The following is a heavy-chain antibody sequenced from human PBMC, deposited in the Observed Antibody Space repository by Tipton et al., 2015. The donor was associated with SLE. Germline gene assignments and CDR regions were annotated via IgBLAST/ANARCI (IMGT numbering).Heavy chain of an antibody. J-gene: IGHJ3*02. V-gene: IGHV4-30-4*01. CDR2: IYYSGST. Sequence: TLSLTCTVSGGSISSGDYYWSWIRQPPGKGLEWIGYIYYSGSTYYNPSLKSRVSISVDTSKNQFSLKLSSVTAADTAVYYCARVESGWYQVKRRKAFDIWGQGTMVTVSS. CDR1: GGSISSGDYY. CDR3: ARVESGWYQVKRRKAFDI. D-gene: IGHD6-19*01.